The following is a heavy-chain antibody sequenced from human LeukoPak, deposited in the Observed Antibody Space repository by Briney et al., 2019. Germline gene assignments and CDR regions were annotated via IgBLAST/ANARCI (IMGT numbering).Heavy chain of an antibody. CDR2: IRYDGSNK. CDR1: GFSFSDYG. J-gene: IGHJ6*03. V-gene: IGHV3-30*02. CDR3: AKRAVLQFSKWSNYYYYMDA. Sequence: PGGSLRLSCAASGFSFSDYGMHWVRQAPGKGLEWVAFIRYDGSNKYYADSVKGRFTISRDNSKNTVFLQMNSLRAEDTAVYYCAKRAVLQFSKWSNYYYYMDAWGKGTTVTVSS. D-gene: IGHD3-3*01.